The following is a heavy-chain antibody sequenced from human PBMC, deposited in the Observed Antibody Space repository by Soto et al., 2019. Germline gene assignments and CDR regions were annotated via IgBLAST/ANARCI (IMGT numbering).Heavy chain of an antibody. Sequence: PGGSLRLSCAASGFTFSNYWMTWVRQAPGKGLEWVANIKKDGSEKHYVDSVKGRFTISRDNAKNSLYLQMNSLRVEDTAVYFCSIDGVVGAKALNYWGQGALVTVSS. J-gene: IGHJ4*02. CDR2: IKKDGSEK. CDR1: GFTFSNYW. D-gene: IGHD1-26*01. V-gene: IGHV3-7*01. CDR3: SIDGVVGAKALNY.